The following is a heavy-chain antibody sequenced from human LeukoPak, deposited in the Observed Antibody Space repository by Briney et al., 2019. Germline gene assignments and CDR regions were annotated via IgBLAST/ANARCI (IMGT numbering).Heavy chain of an antibody. D-gene: IGHD2-15*01. CDR1: GFAFSSYA. CDR3: AKEVVVVAATYFDY. Sequence: GGSLRLSCAASGFAFSSYAMTWVRQAPGKGLEWVSAISGSGENTYYADSVKGRFTISRDNSKNTLYLQMNSLRAEDTAVYYCAKEVVVVAATYFDYWGQGTLVTVSS. V-gene: IGHV3-23*01. J-gene: IGHJ4*02. CDR2: ISGSGENT.